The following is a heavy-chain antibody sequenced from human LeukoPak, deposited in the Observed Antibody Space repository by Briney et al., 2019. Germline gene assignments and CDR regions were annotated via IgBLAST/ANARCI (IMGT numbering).Heavy chain of an antibody. V-gene: IGHV1-8*01. CDR2: MDPNSGNT. D-gene: IGHD2-21*02. CDR1: GYSFTTYD. J-gene: IGHJ4*02. CDR3: AREFRVVTPTQGDDY. Sequence: ASVKVSCKASGYSFTTYDIHWVRQATGQGLEWMGWMDPNSGNTGYAQKFQGRVTMTRNTSISTAYMELSSLRSEDTAVYYCAREFRVVTPTQGDDYWGQGTLVTVSS.